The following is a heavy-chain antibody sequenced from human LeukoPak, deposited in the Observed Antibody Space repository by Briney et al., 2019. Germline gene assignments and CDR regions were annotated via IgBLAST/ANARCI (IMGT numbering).Heavy chain of an antibody. CDR2: ISGDGTDK. V-gene: IGHV3-23*01. D-gene: IGHD2-15*01. J-gene: IGHJ4*02. CDR1: GLTFRNYA. CDR3: AKGGHYSFFDY. Sequence: GGSLRLSCAASGLTFRNYAMPGVRQAPGKGLEWVSTISGDGTDKYFADSVKGRFTISRDNSKSTVSLQMNSLRVEDMAVYYCAKGGHYSFFDYWGQGTLVTVSS.